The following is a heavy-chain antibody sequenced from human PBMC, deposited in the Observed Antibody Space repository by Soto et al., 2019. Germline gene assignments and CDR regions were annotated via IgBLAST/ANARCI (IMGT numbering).Heavy chain of an antibody. CDR3: ARGIAPGRLDP. J-gene: IGHJ5*02. Sequence: QVQLVQSGAEVKKPGASVKISCKASGYTFTRYTMNWVRQAPGQRLEWMGWINPDNGNTKSSQKFQDRVIITRDTSASTAYMDLSSLRSEDTAVYYCARGIAPGRLDPWGQGTLVTVSS. CDR2: INPDNGNT. D-gene: IGHD2-15*01. CDR1: GYTFTRYT. V-gene: IGHV1-3*01.